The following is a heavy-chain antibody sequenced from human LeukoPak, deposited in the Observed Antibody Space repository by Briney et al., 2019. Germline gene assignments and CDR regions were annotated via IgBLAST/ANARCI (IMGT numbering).Heavy chain of an antibody. CDR1: GGSISSTYY. CDR2: IYYSGTT. D-gene: IGHD3-10*01. Sequence: PSETLSLTCTVSGGSISSTYYWDWIRQPPGKGLEWIGSIYYSGTTYYNPSLKSRVTISVDTSKNQFSLKLTSLTAADTAIYYCVRPGGFYGSGKSWFDSWGQGTLVTVSS. V-gene: IGHV4-39*07. J-gene: IGHJ5*01. CDR3: VRPGGFYGSGKSWFDS.